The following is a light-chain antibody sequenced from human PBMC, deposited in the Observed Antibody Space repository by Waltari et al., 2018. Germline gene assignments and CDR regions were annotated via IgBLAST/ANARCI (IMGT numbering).Light chain of an antibody. Sequence: DIQMTQSPSTLSASVGDRVTITCRASQTIDNYLAWYQQKPGEAPKVMIYDASTLETGDPSRFSGSGFGTDFSLTISSLQPDDFATYWCQQYNIYSPQAFGQGTKVEVK. V-gene: IGKV1-5*01. CDR2: DAS. CDR3: QQYNIYSPQA. CDR1: QTIDNY. J-gene: IGKJ1*01.